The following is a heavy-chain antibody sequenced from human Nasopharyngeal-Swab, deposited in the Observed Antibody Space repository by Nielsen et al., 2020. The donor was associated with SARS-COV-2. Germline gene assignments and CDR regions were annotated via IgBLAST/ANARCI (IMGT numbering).Heavy chain of an antibody. V-gene: IGHV3-9*01. CDR3: AKDHGYYYGMDV. Sequence: GGSLRLSCAASGFTFDDYAMHWVRHAPGKGLEWVSGISWNSGSIGYADSVKGRFTISRDNAKNSLYLQMNSLRAEDTALYYCAKDHGYYYGMDVWGQGTTVTVSS. CDR1: GFTFDDYA. CDR2: ISWNSGSI. J-gene: IGHJ6*02.